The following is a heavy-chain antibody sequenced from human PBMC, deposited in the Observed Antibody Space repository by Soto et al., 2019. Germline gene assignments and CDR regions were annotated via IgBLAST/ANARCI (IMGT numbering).Heavy chain of an antibody. CDR3: ARQVAAAARNNNWFDP. J-gene: IGHJ5*02. Sequence: SETLSLTCTVSGGSISSSSYYWGWIRQPPGKGLEWIGSIYYSGSTYYNPSLKSRVTISVDTSKNQFSLKLSSVTDADTAVYYCARQVAAAARNNNWFDPWGQGTLVTVSS. CDR1: GGSISSSSYY. CDR2: IYYSGST. D-gene: IGHD6-13*01. V-gene: IGHV4-39*01.